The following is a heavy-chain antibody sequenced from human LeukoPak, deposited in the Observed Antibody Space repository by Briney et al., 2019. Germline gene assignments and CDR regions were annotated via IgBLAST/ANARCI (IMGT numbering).Heavy chain of an antibody. CDR1: GGSFSGYY. D-gene: IGHD3-22*01. CDR3: ARGGTLYYDSRGFRTLFDY. Sequence: SETLSLTCAVYGGSFSGYYWSWIRQPPGKGLEWIGEINHSGSTNYNPSLKSRVTISVDTSKNQFSLKLSSVTAADTAVYYCARGGTLYYDSRGFRTLFDYWAQETLVPVP. CDR2: INHSGST. V-gene: IGHV4-34*01. J-gene: IGHJ4*02.